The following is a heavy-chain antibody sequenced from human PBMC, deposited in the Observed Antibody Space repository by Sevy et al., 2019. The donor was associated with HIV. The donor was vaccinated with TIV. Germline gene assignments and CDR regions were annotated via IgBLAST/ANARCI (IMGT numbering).Heavy chain of an antibody. J-gene: IGHJ6*02. CDR1: GFTFTYAW. Sequence: GGSLRLSCAASGFTFTYAWMTWVRQAPGKGLEWLGRIKSKADGGTIDYAAPVKGRFTISRDDSKNTLYLQMNSLKTEETGVYYCSTDPIILLLVTDGMDVWGRGTTVTVSS. D-gene: IGHD2-8*02. V-gene: IGHV3-15*01. CDR2: IKSKADGGTI. CDR3: STDPIILLLVTDGMDV.